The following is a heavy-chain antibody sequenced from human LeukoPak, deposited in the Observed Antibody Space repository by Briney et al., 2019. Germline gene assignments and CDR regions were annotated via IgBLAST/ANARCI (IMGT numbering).Heavy chain of an antibody. CDR1: GASISDYY. CDR2: IYDSGRT. J-gene: IGHJ4*02. CDR3: AKAGGGRPFDY. V-gene: IGHV4-59*01. Sequence: SETLSLTCTVSGASISDYYWSWIRPPPGKGLEWIGYIYDSGRTRYNPSLKSRVTISEDTSKNQFSLKLTSVTAVDTAVYYCAKAGGGRPFDYWGQGTLVTVSS. D-gene: IGHD1-26*01.